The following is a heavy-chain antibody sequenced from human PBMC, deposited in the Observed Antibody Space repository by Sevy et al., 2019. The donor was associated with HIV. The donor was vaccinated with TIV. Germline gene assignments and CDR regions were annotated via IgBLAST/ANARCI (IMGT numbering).Heavy chain of an antibody. V-gene: IGHV1-69*13. CDR1: GGTFINYA. J-gene: IGHJ6*02. D-gene: IGHD3-22*01. CDR2: FIPMFDTT. CDR3: ASSYFDSSGYSPLFYYGMDV. Sequence: ASVKVSCKASGGTFINYAVTWVRQAPGQGLEWMGGFIPMFDTTNSAQKFLGRVTLTADGSTSTAYMELSSLRSEDTAVYYCASSYFDSSGYSPLFYYGMDVWGQGTTVTVSS.